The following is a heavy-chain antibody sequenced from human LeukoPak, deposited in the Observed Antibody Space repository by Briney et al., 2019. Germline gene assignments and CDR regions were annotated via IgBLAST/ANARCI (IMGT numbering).Heavy chain of an antibody. CDR3: ARRLRHYDIVTGYYTYFDR. CDR1: GGSISSYY. CDR2: VYYSGST. Sequence: SETLSLTCTVSGGSISSYYWSWIRQPPGKGLEWIGCVYYSGSTNYNPSLKSRVAISVDMAKNQFSLKLTSVTAADTAVYYCARRLRHYDIVTGYYTYFDRWGQGTLVTVSS. D-gene: IGHD3-9*01. V-gene: IGHV4-59*12. J-gene: IGHJ4*02.